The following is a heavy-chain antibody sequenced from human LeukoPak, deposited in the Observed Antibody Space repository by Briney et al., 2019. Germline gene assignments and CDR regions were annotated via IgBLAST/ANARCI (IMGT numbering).Heavy chain of an antibody. J-gene: IGHJ4*02. CDR2: IGSSGSVT. D-gene: IGHD4-17*01. CDR1: EFTFSSSA. CDR3: ATDRYYGPIDY. Sequence: GGSLRLSCAASEFTFSSSAMSWVRQAPGRGLEWVSTIGSSGSVTYYADSVKGRFTVSRDNSKSTLHLQMNSLRAEDTAVYYCATDRYYGPIDYWGQGTLVTVSS. V-gene: IGHV3-23*01.